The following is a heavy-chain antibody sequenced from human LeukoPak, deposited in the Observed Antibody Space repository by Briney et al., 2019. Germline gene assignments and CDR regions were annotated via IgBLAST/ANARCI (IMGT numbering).Heavy chain of an antibody. CDR2: INHSGST. V-gene: IGHV4-34*01. J-gene: IGHJ5*02. CDR1: GGSFSGYY. CDR3: ARGSGSSWRTNWFDP. Sequence: PSETLSLTCAVYGGSFSGYYWSWIRQPPGKGLEWIGEINHSGSTNYNPSLKSRVTISVDTSKNQFSLKLSSVTAADTTVYYCARGSGSSWRTNWFDPWGQGTLVTVSS. D-gene: IGHD6-13*01.